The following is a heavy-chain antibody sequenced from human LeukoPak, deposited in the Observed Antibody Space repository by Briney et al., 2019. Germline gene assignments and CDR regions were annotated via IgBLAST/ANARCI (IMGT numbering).Heavy chain of an antibody. D-gene: IGHD1-26*01. J-gene: IGHJ3*02. CDR1: GFIFDDYA. V-gene: IGHV3-9*03. CDR3: AKDLARSGSYGGAFDI. Sequence: GRSLRLSCAASGFIFDDYAMHWVRQAPGKGLEWVSGISWNSGSIGYVDSVKGRFTISRDNAKNSLYLQMNSLRAEDMALYYCAKDLARSGSYGGAFDIWGQGTMVTVSS. CDR2: ISWNSGSI.